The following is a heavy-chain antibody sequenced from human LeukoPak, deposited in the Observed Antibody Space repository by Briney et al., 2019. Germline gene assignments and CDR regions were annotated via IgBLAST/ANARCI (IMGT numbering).Heavy chain of an antibody. CDR1: GFTFSDYY. V-gene: IGHV3-11*04. CDR3: AKDQRRYCSSTSCYAYFDY. D-gene: IGHD2-2*01. CDR2: ISNSGSTI. J-gene: IGHJ4*02. Sequence: GGSLRLSCAASGFTFSDYYMSWVRQAPGEGLEWVSYISNSGSTIYYADSVKGRFTISRDNSKNTLYLQMNSLRAEDTAVYYCAKDQRRYCSSTSCYAYFDYWGQGTLVTVSS.